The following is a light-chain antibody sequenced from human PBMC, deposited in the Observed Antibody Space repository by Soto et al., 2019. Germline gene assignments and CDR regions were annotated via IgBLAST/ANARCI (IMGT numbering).Light chain of an antibody. CDR3: QQYNNWPPYT. V-gene: IGKV3-15*01. Sequence: EIVMTQSPATLSVSPGERATLSCRASQSVSSNLAWYQQKPGQAPRLLIYGASTRATGIPARFSGSGSGTECTLPISSLQSEDVAVYYCQQYNNWPPYTFGQGTKLEIK. J-gene: IGKJ2*01. CDR1: QSVSSN. CDR2: GAS.